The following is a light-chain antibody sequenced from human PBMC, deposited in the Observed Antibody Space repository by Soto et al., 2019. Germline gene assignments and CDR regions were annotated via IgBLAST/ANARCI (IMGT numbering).Light chain of an antibody. Sequence: DIQMTQSPSSLSASVGDRVTITCRASQTFTTYLNWYQQKPGKAPKLLIYAASSLQRGVPSRFSVSGSGTEFTLTIASLQPEDFATYYCLQSYRPPCPFGPGTKVDI. CDR2: AAS. CDR3: LQSYRPPCP. V-gene: IGKV1-39*01. J-gene: IGKJ3*01. CDR1: QTFTTY.